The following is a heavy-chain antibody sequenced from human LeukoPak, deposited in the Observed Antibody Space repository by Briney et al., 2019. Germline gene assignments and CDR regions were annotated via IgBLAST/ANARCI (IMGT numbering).Heavy chain of an antibody. J-gene: IGHJ4*02. Sequence: PGGSLRLPCAASGFTFSSYGMHWVRQAPGKGLEWVAVISYDGSNKYYADSVKGRFTTSRDNSKNTLYLQMNSLRAEDTAVFYCARELGTGFDSWGQGTLVTVSS. CDR2: ISYDGSNK. CDR3: ARELGTGFDS. CDR1: GFTFSSYG. V-gene: IGHV3-30*03.